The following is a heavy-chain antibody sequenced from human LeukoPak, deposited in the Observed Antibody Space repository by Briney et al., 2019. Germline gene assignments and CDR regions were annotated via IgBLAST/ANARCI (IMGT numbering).Heavy chain of an antibody. CDR1: VGTFSIYA. D-gene: IGHD2-2*01. CDR3: ARLYDPPIGYCSSTSCSVPFDY. Sequence: ASVKVSCTASVGTFSIYAISWVRQARGQGLEWMGGIIPIFGTANYAQKFQGRVTITADEPTSTAYMELSSLRSEDTAVYYWARLYDPPIGYCSSTSCSVPFDYWGQGTLVTVSS. V-gene: IGHV1-69*01. CDR2: IIPIFGTA. J-gene: IGHJ4*02.